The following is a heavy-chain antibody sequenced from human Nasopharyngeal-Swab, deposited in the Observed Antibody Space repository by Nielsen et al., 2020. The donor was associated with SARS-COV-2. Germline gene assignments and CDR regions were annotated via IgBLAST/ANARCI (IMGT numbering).Heavy chain of an antibody. CDR3: ARDQDVVVPAAIDYYYYGMDV. D-gene: IGHD2-2*01. Sequence: WIRQPPGKGLEWVSYISSSGSTMYYADSVKGRFTISRDNAKNSLYLQMNSLRAEDTAVYYCARDQDVVVPAAIDYYYYGMDVWGQGTTVTVSS. CDR2: ISSSGSTM. J-gene: IGHJ6*02. V-gene: IGHV3-11*04.